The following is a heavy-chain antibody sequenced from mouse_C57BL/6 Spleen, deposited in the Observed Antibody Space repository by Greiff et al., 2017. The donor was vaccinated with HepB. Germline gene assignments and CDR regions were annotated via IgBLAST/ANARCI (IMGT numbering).Heavy chain of an antibody. CDR3: ARVPYDYDDWFAY. CDR2: INPSNGGN. J-gene: IGHJ3*01. CDR1: GYTFTSYW. V-gene: IGHV1-53*01. Sequence: QVQLQQPGTELVKPGASVKLSCKASGYTFTSYWMHWVKQRPGQGLEWIGNINPSNGGNNYNEKFKSKATLTVDKSSSTAYMQLSSLTSEDSAVYYCARVPYDYDDWFAYWGQGTLVTVSA. D-gene: IGHD2-4*01.